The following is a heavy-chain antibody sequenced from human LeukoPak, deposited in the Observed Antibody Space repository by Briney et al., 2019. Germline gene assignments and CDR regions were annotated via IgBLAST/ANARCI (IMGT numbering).Heavy chain of an antibody. J-gene: IGHJ4*02. CDR3: ARLRRSRLAEFDY. Sequence: PSETLSLTCTVSGGSISSSSYYWGWIRQPPGKGLEWIGSIHYSGSTNYNPSLKSRVTISVDTSKNQFSLKLSSVTAADTAVYYCARLRRSRLAEFDYWGQGTLVTVSS. D-gene: IGHD3-3*02. V-gene: IGHV4-39*07. CDR2: IHYSGST. CDR1: GGSISSSSYY.